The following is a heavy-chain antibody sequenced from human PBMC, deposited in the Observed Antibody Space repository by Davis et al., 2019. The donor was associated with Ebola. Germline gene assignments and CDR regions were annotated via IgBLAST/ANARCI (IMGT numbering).Heavy chain of an antibody. CDR3: ARGFTIFGDYYYYYMDV. V-gene: IGHV1-18*01. J-gene: IGHJ6*03. D-gene: IGHD3-3*01. CDR2: ISAYNGNT. Sequence: ASVKVSCKASGYTFTSYGISWVRQAPGQGLEWMGWISAYNGNTNYAQKLQGRVTMTTDTSTSTAYMELRSLRSDDTAVYYCARGFTIFGDYYYYYMDVWGKGTTVTVSS. CDR1: GYTFTSYG.